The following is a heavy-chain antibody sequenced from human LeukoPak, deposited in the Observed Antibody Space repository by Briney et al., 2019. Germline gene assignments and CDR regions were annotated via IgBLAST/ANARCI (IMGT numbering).Heavy chain of an antibody. Sequence: GGSLRLSCAASGFIFSSYAMSWVRQAPGKGLEWVSAISGSGDSTYYADSVKGRFTISRDNAKNSLYLQMNSLRAEDTAVYYCARDQDYSNYGDYWGQGTLVTVSS. CDR1: GFIFSSYA. CDR2: ISGSGDST. J-gene: IGHJ4*02. D-gene: IGHD4-11*01. V-gene: IGHV3-23*01. CDR3: ARDQDYSNYGDY.